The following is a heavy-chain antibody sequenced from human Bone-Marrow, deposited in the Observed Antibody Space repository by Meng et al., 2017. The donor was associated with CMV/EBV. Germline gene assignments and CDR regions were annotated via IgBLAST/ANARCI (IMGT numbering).Heavy chain of an antibody. V-gene: IGHV1-69*01. CDR3: ARDSPSAYAWAWLDP. D-gene: IGHD1-26*01. CDR2: FHPFLGSP. J-gene: IGHJ5*02. Sequence: YGGTFSNFAVSWVRQAPGQGLEWMGAFHPFLGSPNFAQRFRGRVTLTADESRTTAYMELSSLSYDDTAVYYCARDSPSAYAWAWLDPWGQGTPVTVSS. CDR1: GGTFSNFA.